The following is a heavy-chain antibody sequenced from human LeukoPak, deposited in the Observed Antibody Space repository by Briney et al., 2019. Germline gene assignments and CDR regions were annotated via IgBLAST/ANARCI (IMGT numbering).Heavy chain of an antibody. Sequence: PSQTLSLTCTVSGGSISSGGYYWSWIRQPPGKGLEWIGYIYHSGSTYYNPSLKSRVTISVDTSKNQFSLKLSSVTAADTAVYYCARVQLEFKQYYYYGMDVWGQGTTVTVSS. CDR3: ARVQLEFKQYYYYGMDV. CDR2: IYHSGST. V-gene: IGHV4-30-2*01. D-gene: IGHD1-1*01. J-gene: IGHJ6*02. CDR1: GGSISSGGYY.